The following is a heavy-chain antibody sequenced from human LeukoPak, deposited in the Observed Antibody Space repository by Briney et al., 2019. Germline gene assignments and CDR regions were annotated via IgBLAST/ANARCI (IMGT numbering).Heavy chain of an antibody. Sequence: GSLRLSCAASGFTFSSYAMGWVRQAPGKGLEWIGSIYYSGSTYYNPSLKSRVTISVDTSKNQFSLKLSSVTAADTAVYYCARMSGSGYHKINDFYGMDVWGQGTTVTVSS. J-gene: IGHJ6*02. V-gene: IGHV4-39*01. CDR2: IYYSGST. CDR3: ARMSGSGYHKINDFYGMDV. CDR1: GFTFSSYA. D-gene: IGHD3-3*01.